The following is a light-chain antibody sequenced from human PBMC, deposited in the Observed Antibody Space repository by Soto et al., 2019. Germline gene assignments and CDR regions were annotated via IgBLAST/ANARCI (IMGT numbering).Light chain of an antibody. CDR2: EVT. CDR3: CSYAKSNTLL. CDR1: SSDVGSYDL. Sequence: QAALTQPASVSGSPGQSITISCTGTSSDVGSYDLVSWYQQHPGTAPKLIIYEVTKRPSGVSNRFSGSKSGNTASLTISGLQAEDDSDYYCCSYAKSNTLLFGGGTKLTV. V-gene: IGLV2-23*02. J-gene: IGLJ2*01.